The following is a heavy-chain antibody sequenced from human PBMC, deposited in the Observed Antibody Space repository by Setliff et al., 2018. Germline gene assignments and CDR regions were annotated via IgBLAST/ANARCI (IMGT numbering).Heavy chain of an antibody. CDR2: IHGTEGA. D-gene: IGHD3-10*01. J-gene: IGHJ4*02. V-gene: IGHV4-34*01. CDR3: ARGYYNGRGYYYLPCSFDS. Sequence: PSETLSLTCAVYGGSFSGYHWSWIRQPPGKGLEWIGHIHGTEGAHYNPSLESRVTISRDKSPNQFSLMLRSVTAADTALYYCARGYYNGRGYYYLPCSFDSWGRGIVVTVSS. CDR1: GGSFSGYH.